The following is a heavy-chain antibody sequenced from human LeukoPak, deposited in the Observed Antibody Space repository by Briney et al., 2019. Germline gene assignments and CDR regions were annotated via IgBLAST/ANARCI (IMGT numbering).Heavy chain of an antibody. CDR1: GFTVSSYA. V-gene: IGHV3-23*01. D-gene: IGHD6-6*01. CDR3: AKLAARRDY. J-gene: IGHJ4*02. Sequence: PGGSPRLSCAASGFTVSSYAMCWVRQALGKGLEWVSAISGSGGSTYYADSVKGRFTISRDNSKNTLYLQMNSLRAEDTAVYYCAKLAARRDYWGQGTLVTVSS. CDR2: ISGSGGST.